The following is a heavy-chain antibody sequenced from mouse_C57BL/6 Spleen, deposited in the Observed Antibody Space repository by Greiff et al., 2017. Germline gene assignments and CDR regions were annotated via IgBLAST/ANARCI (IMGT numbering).Heavy chain of an antibody. Sequence: EVMLVESGGGLVKPGGSLKLSCAASGFTFSDYGMHWVRQAPEKGLEWVAYISSGSSTIYYADTVKGRFTISRDNAKNTLFLQMTSLRSEDTAMYYCARTYYSYWYFDVWGTGTTVTVSS. V-gene: IGHV5-17*01. CDR1: GFTFSDYG. CDR3: ARTYYSYWYFDV. J-gene: IGHJ1*03. D-gene: IGHD2-12*01. CDR2: ISSGSSTI.